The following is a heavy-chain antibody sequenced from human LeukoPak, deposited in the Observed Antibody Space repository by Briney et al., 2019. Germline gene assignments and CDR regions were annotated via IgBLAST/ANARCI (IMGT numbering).Heavy chain of an antibody. CDR1: GDSISGYY. CDR2: IYYSGST. J-gene: IGHJ4*02. D-gene: IGHD1-26*01. Sequence: SETLSLTCTVSGDSISGYYWSWIRQPPGKELEWIGYIYYSGSTNYNPSLKSRVTISVDTSKNQFSLKLSSVTAADTAVYYCARDQAGATGYWGQGALVTVSS. CDR3: ARDQAGATGY. V-gene: IGHV4-59*01.